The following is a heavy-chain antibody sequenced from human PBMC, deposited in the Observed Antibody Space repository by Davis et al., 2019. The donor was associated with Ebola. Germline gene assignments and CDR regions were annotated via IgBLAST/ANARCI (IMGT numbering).Heavy chain of an antibody. D-gene: IGHD3-22*01. CDR1: GFTLSSCG. CDR2: ISAYNGNR. J-gene: IGHJ4*02. V-gene: IGHV1-18*01. Sequence: ASVKVSCKASGFTLSSCGLSWVRQAPGQGLEWVGWISAYNGNRQYAQKFQGRVTLTTDTSTSTAYMELRSLGSDDTAVYYCASTHFYDRSSYYFGLIDYWGQGTLVTVSS. CDR3: ASTHFYDRSSYYFGLIDY.